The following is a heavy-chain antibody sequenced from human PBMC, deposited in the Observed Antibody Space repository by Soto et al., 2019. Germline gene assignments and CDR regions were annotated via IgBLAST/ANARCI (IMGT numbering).Heavy chain of an antibody. V-gene: IGHV4-34*01. Sequence: QVQLQQWGAGLLKPSETLSLTCAVYGGSFSGYYWSWIRQPPGKGLEWIGEINHSGSTNYNPSLKSRVTISVDTSKNQFSLKLSSVTAADTAVYYCARALGVAAAGMGYWGQGTLVTVSS. D-gene: IGHD6-13*01. J-gene: IGHJ4*02. CDR1: GGSFSGYY. CDR2: INHSGST. CDR3: ARALGVAAAGMGY.